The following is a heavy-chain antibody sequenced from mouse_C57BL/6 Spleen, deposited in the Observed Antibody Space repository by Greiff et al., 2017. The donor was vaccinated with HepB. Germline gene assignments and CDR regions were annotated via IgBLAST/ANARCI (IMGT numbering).Heavy chain of an antibody. V-gene: IGHV5-6*01. D-gene: IGHD4-1*01. J-gene: IGHJ2*01. CDR1: GFTFSSYG. CDR2: ISSGGSYT. Sequence: QVVESGGDLVKPGGSLKLSCAASGFTFSSYGMSWVRQTPDKRLEWVATISSGGSYTYYPDSVKGRFTISRDNAKNTLYLQMSSLKSEDTAMYYCARRELGHFDYWGQGTTLTVSS. CDR3: ARRELGHFDY.